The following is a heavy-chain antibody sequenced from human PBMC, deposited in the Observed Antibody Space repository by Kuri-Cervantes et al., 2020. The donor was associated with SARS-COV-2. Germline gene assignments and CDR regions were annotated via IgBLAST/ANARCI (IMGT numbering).Heavy chain of an antibody. CDR2: ISYDGSNK. J-gene: IGHJ3*02. V-gene: IGHV3-30*18. Sequence: GGSLRLSCAASGFTFSSYGMHWVRQAPDKGLEWVAVISYDGSNKYYADSVKGRFTISRDNSKNTLYLQMNSLRAEDTAVYYCAKDRTRNTYYYDSSGYYYGGFDAFDIWGQGTMVTVSS. D-gene: IGHD3-22*01. CDR3: AKDRTRNTYYYDSSGYYYGGFDAFDI. CDR1: GFTFSSYG.